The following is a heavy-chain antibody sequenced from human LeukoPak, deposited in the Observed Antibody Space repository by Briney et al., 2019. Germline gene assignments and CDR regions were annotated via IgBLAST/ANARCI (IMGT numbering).Heavy chain of an antibody. V-gene: IGHV3-66*02. D-gene: IGHD3-3*01. J-gene: IGHJ5*02. CDR1: GFTVSSNY. Sequence: GGSLRLSCAASGFTVSSNYMSWVRQAPGKGLEWVSVIYSGGSTYYADSVKGRFTISRDNSKNTLYLQMNSLRAEDTAVHYCAGGVRYYDFWSGYSYTNWFDPWGQATLVTVSS. CDR3: AGGVRYYDFWSGYSYTNWFDP. CDR2: IYSGGST.